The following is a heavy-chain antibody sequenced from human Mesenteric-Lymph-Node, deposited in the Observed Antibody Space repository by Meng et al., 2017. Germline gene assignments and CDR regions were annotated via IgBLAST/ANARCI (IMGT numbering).Heavy chain of an antibody. D-gene: IGHD6-13*01. CDR2: IWYDGSNK. CDR1: GFTFSSHG. J-gene: IGHJ6*02. V-gene: IGHV3-33*01. CDR3: ARSGSPYWPAAAGDYYYGMDV. Sequence: SLKTSCSASGFTFSSHGMHWVRQAPGKGLEWVAVIWYDGSNKYYADSVKVRFTISRDNSKNTLYLQMNSLRAEDTAVYYCARSGSPYWPAAAGDYYYGMDVWGQGTTVTVSS.